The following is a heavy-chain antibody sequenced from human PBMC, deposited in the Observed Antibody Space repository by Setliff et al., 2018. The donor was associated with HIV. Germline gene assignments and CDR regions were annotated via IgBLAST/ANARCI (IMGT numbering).Heavy chain of an antibody. V-gene: IGHV3-23*01. CDR3: AQDYTATFWEYNWFAP. J-gene: IGHJ5*02. CDR2: ISGSGDRT. D-gene: IGHD2-15*01. Sequence: LGGSLRLSCAAPGLTFEYYAMAWVRQAPGKGLEWVSGISGSGDRTYYAPAVRGRFTISRDNVKNILYLQMNNLRAEDTALYFCAQDYTATFWEYNWFAPWGQGTLVTVSS. CDR1: GLTFEYYA.